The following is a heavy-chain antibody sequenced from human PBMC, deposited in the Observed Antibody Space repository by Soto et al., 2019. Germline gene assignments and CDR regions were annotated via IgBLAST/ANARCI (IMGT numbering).Heavy chain of an antibody. Sequence: QVQLVQSGAEVKKPGSSVKVSCKASGGTFSSYTISWVRQAPGQGLEWMGRIIPILGIANYAQKFQGRVTITADKSTSTAYMELSSLRSEDTAVYYCASLPGDYGGAFDIWGQGTMVTVSS. CDR1: GGTFSSYT. CDR3: ASLPGDYGGAFDI. V-gene: IGHV1-69*02. J-gene: IGHJ3*02. D-gene: IGHD4-17*01. CDR2: IIPILGIA.